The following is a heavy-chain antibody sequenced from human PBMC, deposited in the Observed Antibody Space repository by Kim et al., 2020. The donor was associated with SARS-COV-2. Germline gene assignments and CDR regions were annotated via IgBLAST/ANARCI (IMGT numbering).Heavy chain of an antibody. CDR2: K. V-gene: IGHV2-5*01. CDR3: AHKTSFWFDP. Sequence: KRSSPSLKSRLTITKDTSKNQVVLTMTNMDPVDTATYYCAHKTSFWFDPWGQGTLVTVSS. J-gene: IGHJ5*02.